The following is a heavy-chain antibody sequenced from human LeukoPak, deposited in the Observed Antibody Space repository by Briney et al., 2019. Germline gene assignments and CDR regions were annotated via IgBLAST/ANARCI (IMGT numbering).Heavy chain of an antibody. CDR2: IYPGDSDT. CDR3: ARLSGDVVVVPAAIYWFDP. Sequence: GDSLKISCKGSGYSFTSYWIGWVRQMPGKGLEWMGIIYPGDSDTRYSPSFQGQVTISADKSISTAYLQWSSLKASDTAMYYCARLSGDVVVVPAAIYWFDPWGQGTLVTVSS. V-gene: IGHV5-51*01. J-gene: IGHJ5*02. CDR1: GYSFTSYW. D-gene: IGHD2-2*02.